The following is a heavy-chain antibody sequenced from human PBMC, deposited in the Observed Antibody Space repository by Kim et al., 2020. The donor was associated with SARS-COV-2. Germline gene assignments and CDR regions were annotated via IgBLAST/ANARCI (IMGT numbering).Heavy chain of an antibody. CDR1: GGSFSGYY. CDR3: ARTGYSGGDYQLYLDS. V-gene: IGHV4-34*01. D-gene: IGHD6-25*01. Sequence: SETLSLTCAVYGGSFSGYYWTWIRQPPGKGLEWIGEINHSGNTNYNPSLKSRVTISVDTSKNQFSLKLSSMTAADTAVYYCARTGYSGGDYQLYLDSWG. J-gene: IGHJ4*01. CDR2: INHSGNT.